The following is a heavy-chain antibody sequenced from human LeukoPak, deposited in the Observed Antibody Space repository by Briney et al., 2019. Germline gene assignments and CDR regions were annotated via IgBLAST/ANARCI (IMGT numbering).Heavy chain of an antibody. CDR1: GYTFTGFF. J-gene: IGHJ4*02. CDR2: INPESGVT. Sequence: ASVTVSFKVSGYTFTGFFIHWVGQAPGQGGEGMGWINPESGVTNYAQKFQGRLIITGERAFSTAYMELSRLRSDDTAKYYCARVIVGAAAFAYWGQGSLVTVSS. CDR3: ARVIVGAAAFAY. V-gene: IGHV1-2*02. D-gene: IGHD1-26*01.